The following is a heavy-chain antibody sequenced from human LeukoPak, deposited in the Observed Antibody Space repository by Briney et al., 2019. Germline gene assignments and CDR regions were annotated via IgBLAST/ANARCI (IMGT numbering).Heavy chain of an antibody. Sequence: SETLSLTCTVSGGSISSYYWSWIRQPPGKGLEWIGYIYYSGSTNYSPSLKSRVTISVDTSKNQFSLKLRSVTAADTAVYYCARAITMVRGPWYFDLWGRGTLVTVSS. CDR1: GGSISSYY. CDR3: ARAITMVRGPWYFDL. J-gene: IGHJ2*01. V-gene: IGHV4-59*01. CDR2: IYYSGST. D-gene: IGHD3-10*01.